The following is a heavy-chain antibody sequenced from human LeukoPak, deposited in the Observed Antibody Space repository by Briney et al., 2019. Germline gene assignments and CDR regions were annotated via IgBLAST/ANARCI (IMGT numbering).Heavy chain of an antibody. V-gene: IGHV4-4*07. J-gene: IGHJ5*02. CDR3: ARRRGIAARPGWFDP. CDR2: IYTSGST. D-gene: IGHD6-6*01. Sequence: SETLSLTCTVSGGSISSYYWSWIRQPAGKGLEWIGRIYTSGSTNYNPSLKSRVTISVDTSKNQFSLKLSSVTAADTAVYYCARRRGIAARPGWFDPWGQGTLVTVSS. CDR1: GGSISSYY.